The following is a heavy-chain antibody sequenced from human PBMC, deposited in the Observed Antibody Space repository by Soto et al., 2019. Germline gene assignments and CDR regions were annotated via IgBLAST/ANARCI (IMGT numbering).Heavy chain of an antibody. CDR1: GYTFTSNY. J-gene: IGHJ4*02. Sequence: QVHLVQSGAEVKKPGASVKISCTSSGYTFTSNYLHWVRQAPGQGLEWMGMINPTGGSTNYAQRFRGRVTMTMDTSSSTVYMELSDLRSEDTAMYYCARGFCTTASCFVWDFWGQGTLVTVSS. V-gene: IGHV1-46*01. CDR3: ARGFCTTASCFVWDF. CDR2: INPTGGST. D-gene: IGHD2-21*02.